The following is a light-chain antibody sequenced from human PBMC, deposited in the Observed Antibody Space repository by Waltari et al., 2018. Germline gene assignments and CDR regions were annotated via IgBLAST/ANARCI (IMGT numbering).Light chain of an antibody. CDR3: GTEHVSGTDFVYV. Sequence: QPVLTQPPSASASLGASVTLTCTLSSGYSHYNVDWYQQRPGQGPRFVMRVGAGGIVESKGDGIPDRFSVLGSGLNRYLTINNIQEEDESDYHCGTEHVSGTDFVYVFGTGTMVTVL. CDR2: VGAGGIVE. CDR1: SGYSHYN. J-gene: IGLJ1*01. V-gene: IGLV9-49*01.